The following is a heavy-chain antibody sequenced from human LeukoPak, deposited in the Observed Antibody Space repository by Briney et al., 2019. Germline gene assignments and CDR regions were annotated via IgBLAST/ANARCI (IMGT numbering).Heavy chain of an antibody. J-gene: IGHJ6*03. Sequence: PGGSLRLSCAASGFTFSSYSMNWVRQAPGKGLEWVSYISSSSSTIYYADSVKGRFTISRDNAKNSLYLQMNSLRAEDTAVYYCASQAGATLDYYYYMDVWGKGPRSPSP. CDR1: GFTFSSYS. V-gene: IGHV3-48*01. CDR3: ASQAGATLDYYYYMDV. CDR2: ISSSSSTI. D-gene: IGHD1-26*01.